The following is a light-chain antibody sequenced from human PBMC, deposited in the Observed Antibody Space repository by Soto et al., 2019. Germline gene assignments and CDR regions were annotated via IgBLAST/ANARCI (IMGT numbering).Light chain of an antibody. CDR3: QQRSNWPPIT. CDR2: GAS. Sequence: EIVMTQSPGTLSLSPGERATLSCRASQSVSSSYLAWYQQKPGQAPRLLISGASGRATGIPVRFSSGGSGTDFTLTISSLEPEDFAVYYCQQRSNWPPITFGQGTRLEI. CDR1: QSVSSSY. V-gene: IGKV3D-20*02. J-gene: IGKJ5*01.